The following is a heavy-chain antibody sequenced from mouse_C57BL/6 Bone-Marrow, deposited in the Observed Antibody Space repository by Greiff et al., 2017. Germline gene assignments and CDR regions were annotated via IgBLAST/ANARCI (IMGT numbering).Heavy chain of an antibody. CDR1: GYNIKDDN. CDR3: TTREVYYDYSSSWFAY. V-gene: IGHV14-4*01. Sequence: EVQLQQSGAELVRPGTSVKLSCTASGYNIKDDNMHWVKQRPEQGLEWIGWIDPENGDTGYASKFQGKATITADTASNTAYLQLSSLTSEDTAVYYCTTREVYYDYSSSWFAYWGRGTGVIVSA. CDR2: IDPENGDT. J-gene: IGHJ3*01. D-gene: IGHD1-1*01.